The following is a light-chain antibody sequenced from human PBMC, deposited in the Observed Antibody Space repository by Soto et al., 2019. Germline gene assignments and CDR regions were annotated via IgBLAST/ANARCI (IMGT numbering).Light chain of an antibody. J-gene: IGKJ1*01. Sequence: IVLTHSPGTLSLSTGERATLSCRASQSVSNNYLAWYQQKPGQAPRLLIYGASNRATGIPDRFSGSGSGTDFTLTISRLEPEDFAVYYCQQYGSSGTFGQGAKADIK. CDR1: QSVSNNY. V-gene: IGKV3-20*01. CDR3: QQYGSSGT. CDR2: GAS.